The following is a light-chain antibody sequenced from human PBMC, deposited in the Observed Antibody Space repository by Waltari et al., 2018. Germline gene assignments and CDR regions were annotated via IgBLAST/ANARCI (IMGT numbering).Light chain of an antibody. J-gene: IGKJ4*01. V-gene: IGKV3-20*01. Sequence: DIVLTQSPGTLSLSPGERATLSCRASQSVSSSYLAWYQQKPGQAPRLLSYGASSRATGIPDRFSGSGSGTDFTLTISRLEPEDFAVYYCQQYGSSLRTFGGGTKVEIK. CDR3: QQYGSSLRT. CDR1: QSVSSSY. CDR2: GAS.